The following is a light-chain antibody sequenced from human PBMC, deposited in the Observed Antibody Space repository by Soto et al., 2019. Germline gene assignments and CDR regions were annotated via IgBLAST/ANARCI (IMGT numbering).Light chain of an antibody. Sequence: QSALTQPASVSGSPGQSITISCIGTSSDVGSYNLVSWYQHHPGKAPKLMIYEGTKRPSGVSIRFSGSKSGNTASLTISGLQAEDEADYYCCSYAGSSRVFGGGTQLTVL. V-gene: IGLV2-23*01. CDR2: EGT. CDR3: CSYAGSSRV. CDR1: SSDVGSYNL. J-gene: IGLJ2*01.